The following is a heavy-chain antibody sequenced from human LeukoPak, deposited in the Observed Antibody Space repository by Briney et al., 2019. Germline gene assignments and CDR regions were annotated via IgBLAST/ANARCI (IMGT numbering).Heavy chain of an antibody. V-gene: IGHV1-69-2*01. Sequence: GASVKVSCKVSGYTFTDYYMHWVQQAPGKVLEWMGLVDPEDGETIYAEKFQCRVTITADTSTDTAYMELSSLRSEDTAVYYCATDLSSGPTVNYGMDVWGQGTTVTVSS. CDR3: ATDLSSGPTVNYGMDV. D-gene: IGHD3-22*01. CDR1: GYTFTDYY. J-gene: IGHJ6*02. CDR2: VDPEDGET.